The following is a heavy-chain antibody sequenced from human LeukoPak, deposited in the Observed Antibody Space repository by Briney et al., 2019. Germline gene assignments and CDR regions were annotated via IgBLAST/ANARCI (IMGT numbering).Heavy chain of an antibody. J-gene: IGHJ4*02. CDR1: GYTFTGYY. CDR2: INPNSGGT. V-gene: IGHV1-2*02. D-gene: IGHD2-2*01. Sequence: GASVKVSCKASGYTFTGYYMHWVRQAPGQGLEWMGWINPNSGGTNYAQKFQGRVTMTRDTSISTAYMELSRLRSDDTAVYYCARDRVVVVPAAIDYWGQGTLVTVSS. CDR3: ARDRVVVVPAAIDY.